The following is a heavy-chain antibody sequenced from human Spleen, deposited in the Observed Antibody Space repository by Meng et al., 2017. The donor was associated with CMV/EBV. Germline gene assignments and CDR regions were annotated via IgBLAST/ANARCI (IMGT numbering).Heavy chain of an antibody. CDR3: ARSWAVVVKLDY. V-gene: IGHV4-61*02. J-gene: IGHJ4*02. Sequence: QGQLQGPGPGRVKPPQTLSLTCTVSGGSISSGSYYWSWIRQPAGKGLEWIGRIYTSGSTNYNPSLKSRVTISVDTSKNQFSLKLSSVTAADTAVYYCARSWAVVVKLDYWGQGTLVTVSS. CDR2: IYTSGST. CDR1: GGSISSGSYY. D-gene: IGHD3-22*01.